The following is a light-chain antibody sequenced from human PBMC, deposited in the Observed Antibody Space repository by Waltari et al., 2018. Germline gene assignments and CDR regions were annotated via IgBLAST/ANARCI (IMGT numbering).Light chain of an antibody. CDR3: QQYYSNPAT. J-gene: IGKJ1*01. Sequence: AIRITQSPSSLSASTGDRVTITCRASQGISSYLAWYQQKPGKAPKVLIYAASTLQSGVPSRFSGSGSGTDFTLTISCLQSEDFAIYYCQQYYSNPATFDQGTKVEIK. CDR2: AAS. V-gene: IGKV1-8*01. CDR1: QGISSY.